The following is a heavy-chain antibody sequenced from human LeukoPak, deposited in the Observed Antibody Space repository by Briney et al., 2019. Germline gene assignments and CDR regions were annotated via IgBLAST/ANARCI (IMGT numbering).Heavy chain of an antibody. CDR3: ARDRAQYYYDRSGPRKFGYYYYYGMDV. J-gene: IGHJ6*02. CDR1: GGSISSGGYY. Sequence: SQTLSLTCTVSGGSISSGGYYWSWIRQHPGKGLEWIGYIYYSGSTYYNPSLKSRVTISVDTSKNQFSLKLSSVTAADTAVYYRARDRAQYYYDRSGPRKFGYYYYYGMDVWGQGTTVTVSS. D-gene: IGHD3-22*01. CDR2: IYYSGST. V-gene: IGHV4-31*03.